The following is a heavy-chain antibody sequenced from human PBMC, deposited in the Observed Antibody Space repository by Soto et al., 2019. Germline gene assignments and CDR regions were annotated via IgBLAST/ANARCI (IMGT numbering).Heavy chain of an antibody. D-gene: IGHD5-12*01. CDR3: TRDGYNSGWHYYYYYYGMDV. Sequence: GGSLRLSCAASGFTFSDHHMDWVRQAPGKGLEWVGRTRNKANSYTTEYAASVKGRFIISRDDSKNSLHLQMNSLKTEDTAVYYCTRDGYNSGWHYYYYYYGMDVWGQGTTVTVSS. J-gene: IGHJ6*02. CDR2: TRNKANSYTT. CDR1: GFTFSDHH. V-gene: IGHV3-72*01.